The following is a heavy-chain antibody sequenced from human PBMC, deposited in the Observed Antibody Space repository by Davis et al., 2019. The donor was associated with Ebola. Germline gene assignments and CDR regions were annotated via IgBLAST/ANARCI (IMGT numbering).Heavy chain of an antibody. Sequence: MPSETLSLTCAVYGGSFSDYYWSWIRQPPGKGLEWIGEINHSGSSNYNSSLKSRVTISVDTSKNQFSLKLNSVTAADTAVYYCARLTQTVWGGYYTGVGYNWFDLWGQGTLVTVSS. CDR2: INHSGSS. CDR1: GGSFSDYY. J-gene: IGHJ5*02. V-gene: IGHV4-34*01. CDR3: ARLTQTVWGGYYTGVGYNWFDL. D-gene: IGHD3-3*01.